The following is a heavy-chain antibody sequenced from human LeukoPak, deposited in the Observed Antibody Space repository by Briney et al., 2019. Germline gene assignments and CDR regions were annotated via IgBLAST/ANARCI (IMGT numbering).Heavy chain of an antibody. CDR2: IYYSGST. D-gene: IGHD6-13*01. Sequence: SETLSLTCTVSGGSISSSSYYWGWIRQPPGKGLEWIGSIYYSGSTYYNPSLKSRVTISVDTSKDQFSLKLSSVTAADTAVYYCVRRSPIAGLGWFDPWGQGTLVTVSS. J-gene: IGHJ5*02. CDR1: GGSISSSSYY. CDR3: VRRSPIAGLGWFDP. V-gene: IGHV4-39*01.